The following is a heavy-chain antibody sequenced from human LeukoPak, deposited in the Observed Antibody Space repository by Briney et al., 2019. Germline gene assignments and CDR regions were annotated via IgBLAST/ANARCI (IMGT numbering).Heavy chain of an antibody. J-gene: IGHJ5*02. CDR3: AETGSEYDDYVWGSYRYHNWFDP. CDR2: ISGSGGST. CDR1: GFTFSSYA. V-gene: IGHV3-23*01. Sequence: GGSLRLSCAASGFTFSSYAMSWVRQAPGKGLEWVSAISGSGGSTYYADSVKGRFTISRDNSKNTLYLQMNSLRAEDTAVYYCAETGSEYDDYVWGSYRYHNWFDPWGQGTLVTVSS. D-gene: IGHD3-16*02.